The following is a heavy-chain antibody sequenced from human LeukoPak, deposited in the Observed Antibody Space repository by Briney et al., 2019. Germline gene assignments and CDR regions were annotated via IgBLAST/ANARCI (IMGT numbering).Heavy chain of an antibody. CDR2: ISAYNGNT. Sequence: ASVKVSCKASGYTFTSYGISWVREAPGQGLEWMGCISAYNGNTNYAQKLQGRVTMTTDTSTSTAYMELRSLRSDATAVYYCARGAVLRYFDWLQYYYYYGMDVWAQRTTVTVSS. CDR3: ARGAVLRYFDWLQYYYYYGMDV. J-gene: IGHJ6*02. D-gene: IGHD3-9*01. CDR1: GYTFTSYG. V-gene: IGHV1-18*01.